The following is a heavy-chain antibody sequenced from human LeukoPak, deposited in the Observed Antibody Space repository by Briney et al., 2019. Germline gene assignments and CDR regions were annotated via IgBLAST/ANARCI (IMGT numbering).Heavy chain of an antibody. Sequence: QPGGSLRLSCVASEFTFSGYWMPWVRQPPGKGRVWGSLINTDGSSTSYADSVKGRFTISRDNAKNTLYLQMNSLRAEDTAVYYCARDSGRYQGSWFDPWGQGTLVTVSS. J-gene: IGHJ5*02. D-gene: IGHD1-26*01. CDR3: ARDSGRYQGSWFDP. CDR2: INTDGSST. V-gene: IGHV3-74*01. CDR1: EFTFSGYW.